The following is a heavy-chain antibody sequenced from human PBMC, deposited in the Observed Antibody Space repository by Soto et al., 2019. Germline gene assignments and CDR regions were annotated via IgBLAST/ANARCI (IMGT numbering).Heavy chain of an antibody. CDR2: MNTNSGDR. J-gene: IGHJ6*02. CDR1: GYTLTSYD. D-gene: IGHD3-10*01. V-gene: IGHV1-8*01. Sequence: QVQLVQSGAEVKKPGASVKVSCKASGYTLTSYDINWVRQATGQGLEWMGWMNTNSGDRGYAQKFQGRVTMTGNTSICTSYMELRSLRSEDTAVDYCARGSWFGELGYCDYGLDVWGQGTTVAVSS. CDR3: ARGSWFGELGYCDYGLDV.